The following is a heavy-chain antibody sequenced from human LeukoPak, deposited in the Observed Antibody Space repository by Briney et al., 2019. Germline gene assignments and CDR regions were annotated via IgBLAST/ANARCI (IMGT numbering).Heavy chain of an antibody. CDR3: ARAYSSSWYFNWFDP. D-gene: IGHD6-13*01. CDR1: GYSISSDYY. V-gene: IGHV4-38-2*02. Sequence: SSETLSLTCTVSGYSISSDYYWGWIRQPPGKGLEWIGSIYHSGSTYYNPSLKSRVAISVDTSKNQFSLKLSSVTAADTAVYYCARAYSSSWYFNWFDPWGQGTLVTVSS. CDR2: IYHSGST. J-gene: IGHJ5*02.